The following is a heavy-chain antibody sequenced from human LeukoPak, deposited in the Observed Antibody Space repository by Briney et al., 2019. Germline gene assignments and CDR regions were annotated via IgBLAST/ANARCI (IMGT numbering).Heavy chain of an antibody. V-gene: IGHV3-7*03. Sequence: GGSLRLSCAASGFTFSSYWMSWVRQAPGKGLEWVANINQGEGEKYYVDSVKGRFTISRDNAKKSLLLQMNSLRAEDTAVYYCARGRFIAGTTAYYFDYWGQGTLVTVSS. CDR2: INQGEGEK. CDR3: ARGRFIAGTTAYYFDY. D-gene: IGHD1-26*01. CDR1: GFTFSSYW. J-gene: IGHJ4*02.